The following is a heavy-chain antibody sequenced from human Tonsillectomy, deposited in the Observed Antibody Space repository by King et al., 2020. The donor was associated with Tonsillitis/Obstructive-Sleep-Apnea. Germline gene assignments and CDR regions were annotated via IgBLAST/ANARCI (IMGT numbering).Heavy chain of an antibody. CDR1: GFTFSSYA. CDR2: ISGRGGST. J-gene: IGHJ4*02. CDR3: AKLTYYDILTGYFIPYYFDY. V-gene: IGHV3-23*04. Sequence: VQLVESGGGLVQPGGSLRLSCAASGFTFSSYAMSWVRQAPGKGLEWVSAISGRGGSTYYADSVKGRFTISRENSKNTLYLQMNSLRAEDTAVYYCAKLTYYDILTGYFIPYYFDYWGQGTLVTVSS. D-gene: IGHD3-9*01.